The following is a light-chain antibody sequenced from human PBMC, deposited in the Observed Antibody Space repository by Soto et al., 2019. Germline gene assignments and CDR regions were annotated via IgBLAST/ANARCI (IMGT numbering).Light chain of an antibody. Sequence: QSVLTQPASVSGSPGQSITISCTRTGSDIGSYNYVSWYQHHPGKVPKFIIYDVTNRPSGVSDRFSGSKSGNTASLTISGLQAEDEADYYCNSYTSASTYVFGTGTRSPS. CDR2: DVT. V-gene: IGLV2-14*03. CDR3: NSYTSASTYV. J-gene: IGLJ1*01. CDR1: GSDIGSYNY.